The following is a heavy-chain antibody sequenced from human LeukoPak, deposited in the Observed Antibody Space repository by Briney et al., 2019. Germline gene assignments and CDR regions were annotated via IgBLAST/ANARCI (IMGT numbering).Heavy chain of an antibody. CDR3: ASGDYGQRIQPFDY. D-gene: IGHD4-17*01. CDR1: EFTFSSYW. CDR2: ISSGGSST. J-gene: IGHJ4*02. Sequence: GGSLRLSCAASEFTFSSYWMHWVHQAPGKGLMWVSRISSGGSSTNYADSVKGRFTISRDNAKNTLYLQMNSLRAEDTAVYYCASGDYGQRIQPFDYWGQGTLVTVSS. V-gene: IGHV3-74*01.